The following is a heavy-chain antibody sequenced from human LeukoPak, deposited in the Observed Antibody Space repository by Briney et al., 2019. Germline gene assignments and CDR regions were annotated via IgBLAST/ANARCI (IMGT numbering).Heavy chain of an antibody. V-gene: IGHV3-7*01. D-gene: IGHD3-22*01. Sequence: PGGSLTLSCVASGCSISSYWMSWVRQAPGNGLEWVANINQDGSENSYVSFVKGGFTIFRDNDKNSLFLQMNSLRAEDTAVYYCARGNPDYYDSSGSYSVVPTYFDYWGQGTLVTVSS. CDR1: GCSISSYW. CDR3: ARGNPDYYDSSGSYSVVPTYFDY. CDR2: INQDGSEN. J-gene: IGHJ4*02.